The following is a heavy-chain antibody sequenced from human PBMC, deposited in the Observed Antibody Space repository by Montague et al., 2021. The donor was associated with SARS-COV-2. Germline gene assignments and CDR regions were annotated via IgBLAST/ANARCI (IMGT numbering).Heavy chain of an antibody. J-gene: IGHJ3*02. CDR1: GGSISSNNYY. CDR2: IYDSGSS. D-gene: IGHD5/OR15-5a*01. CDR3: ARRGRKLLPVASTIGGLDI. V-gene: IGHV4-39*02. Sequence: SETLSLTCTVSGGSISSNNYYWVWLRPPPGKGLEWIGSIYDSGSSYYTLSLKIRVTISVATSKNHFSLKLNSVTAADTADYYCARRGRKLLPVASTIGGLDIWGQGTMVTVSS.